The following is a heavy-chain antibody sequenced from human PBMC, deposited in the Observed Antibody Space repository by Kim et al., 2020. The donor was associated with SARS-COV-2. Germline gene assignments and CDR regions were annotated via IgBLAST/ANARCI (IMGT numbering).Heavy chain of an antibody. J-gene: IGHJ6*02. V-gene: IGHV3-30-3*01. CDR3: ATDLAQWLASRYFYGMDV. CDR2: ISYDGTNK. D-gene: IGHD6-19*01. Sequence: GGSLRLSCAASGFTFRNYALHWVRQAPGKGPEWVSVISYDGTNKYDAAAVRGVITISRDNSKHTLYLHMNILRIDDTGRYYCATDLAQWLASRYFYGMDVWGQRTAVTVSS. CDR1: GFTFRNYA.